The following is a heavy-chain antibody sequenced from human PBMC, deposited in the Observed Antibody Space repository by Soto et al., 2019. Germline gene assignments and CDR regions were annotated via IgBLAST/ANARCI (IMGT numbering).Heavy chain of an antibody. CDR1: GYNFINHW. Sequence: GESLKISCKGSGYNFINHWIAWVRQMPGKGLEWMGIVYPDDSDTRYSPSFQGQVTISADKSISTTYLQWSSLKASDTAIYYCAASIFYYGMDVWGQGTTVTVSS. V-gene: IGHV5-51*01. CDR3: AASIFYYGMDV. CDR2: VYPDDSDT. J-gene: IGHJ6*02.